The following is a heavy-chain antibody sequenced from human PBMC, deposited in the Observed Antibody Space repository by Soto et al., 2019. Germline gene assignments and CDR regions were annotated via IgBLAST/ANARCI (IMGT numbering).Heavy chain of an antibody. Sequence: GGTLRLSCAVAGFTFRAYALHWVRQTPGKGLEWVAVISYDEVTKYYADSVKGRFTISRDNSKNTLYLQMNNLGTEDTSIYYCARDLSYYDSSGNVFDIWGQGTKATASS. CDR1: GFTFRAYA. J-gene: IGHJ3*02. V-gene: IGHV3-30-3*01. D-gene: IGHD3-22*01. CDR2: ISYDEVTK. CDR3: ARDLSYYDSSGNVFDI.